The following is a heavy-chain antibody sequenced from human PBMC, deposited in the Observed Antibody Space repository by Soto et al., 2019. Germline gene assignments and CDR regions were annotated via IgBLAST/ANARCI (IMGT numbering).Heavy chain of an antibody. CDR3: ARDGNSGSYYTPRDYYYGMDV. Sequence: QVQLVQSGAEVQKPGSSVKVSCKASGGTFSSYAISWVRQAPGQGLEWMGGIIPIFGTANYAQKFQGRVTITADESTSTAYMELSSLRSEDTAVYYCARDGNSGSYYTPRDYYYGMDVWGQGTTVTVSS. J-gene: IGHJ6*02. CDR1: GGTFSSYA. CDR2: IIPIFGTA. V-gene: IGHV1-69*01. D-gene: IGHD1-26*01.